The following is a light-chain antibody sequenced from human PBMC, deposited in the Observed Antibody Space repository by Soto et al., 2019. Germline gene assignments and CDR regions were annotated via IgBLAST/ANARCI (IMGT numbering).Light chain of an antibody. Sequence: QSVLTQSPSASASLGASVKLTCTLSSGHSSYAIAWHQQQPGKGPRFLMKLNSDGSHNKGDGIPDRFSGSSSGAERYLTISSLQSEDEADYYCQTWGTGVRVFGGGPKLTVL. V-gene: IGLV4-69*01. CDR1: SGHSSYA. CDR3: QTWGTGVRV. J-gene: IGLJ2*01. CDR2: LNSDGSH.